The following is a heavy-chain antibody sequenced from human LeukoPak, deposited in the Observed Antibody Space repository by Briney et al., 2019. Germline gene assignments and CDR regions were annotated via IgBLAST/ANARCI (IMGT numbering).Heavy chain of an antibody. Sequence: PSETLSLTCTVSGGSISSSSYYWGWIRQPPGKGLEWIGSIYYSGSTYYNPSLKSQVTISVDTSKNQFSLKLSSVTAADTAVYYCARRVGYCSSTSCYILSDYWGQGTLVTVSS. J-gene: IGHJ4*02. D-gene: IGHD2-2*02. CDR2: IYYSGST. V-gene: IGHV4-39*01. CDR1: GGSISSSSYY. CDR3: ARRVGYCSSTSCYILSDY.